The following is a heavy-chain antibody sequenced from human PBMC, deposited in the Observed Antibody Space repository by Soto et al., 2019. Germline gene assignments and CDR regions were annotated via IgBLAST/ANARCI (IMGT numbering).Heavy chain of an antibody. V-gene: IGHV4-30-2*01. J-gene: IGHJ2*01. Sequence: QLQLQESGSGLVKPSQTLSLTCAVSGGSISSGDYSWSWVRQPPGKGLEWIGYMYLSGSTYYTPSLRSRATISIDRSKNQFSLSLSSVTAADTAVYFCARGSTERAWLGEVVAYFDLWGRGTLVSVSS. CDR3: ARGSTERAWLGEVVAYFDL. D-gene: IGHD6-19*01. CDR1: GGSISSGDYS. CDR2: MYLSGST.